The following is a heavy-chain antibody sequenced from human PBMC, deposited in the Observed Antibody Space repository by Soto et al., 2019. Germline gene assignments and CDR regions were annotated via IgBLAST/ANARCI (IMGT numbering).Heavy chain of an antibody. Sequence: DVQLVESGGGLVQPGGSLRLSCAASGFTYTNYWMDWVRQAPGKGLEWVANINQDGSEKYYVDSVKGRFTISRDNATKSLSLPTDSLRAEDTAVYFCAREYWYFDLWGRGTRVTVSS. J-gene: IGHJ2*01. V-gene: IGHV3-7*01. CDR1: GFTYTNYW. CDR3: AREYWYFDL. CDR2: INQDGSEK.